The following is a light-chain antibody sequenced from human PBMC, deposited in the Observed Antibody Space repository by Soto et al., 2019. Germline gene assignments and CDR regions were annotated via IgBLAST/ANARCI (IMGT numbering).Light chain of an antibody. CDR2: DVS. Sequence: ALQVAQSPSSLSASVGDRVTITCRASQDIRGALAWYQQKPGKAPRLLIFDVSTLETGVPSRFSGGGSGTDFTLTISSLQPEDFGTYYCQQFNSYPITFGHGTRLEIK. V-gene: IGKV1-13*02. J-gene: IGKJ5*01. CDR1: QDIRGA. CDR3: QQFNSYPIT.